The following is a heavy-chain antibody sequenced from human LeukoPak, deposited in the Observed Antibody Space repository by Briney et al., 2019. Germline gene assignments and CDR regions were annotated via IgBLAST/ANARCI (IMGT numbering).Heavy chain of an antibody. CDR1: GFTFSSYA. CDR3: AKGRDGYNSAFDI. D-gene: IGHD5-12*01. J-gene: IGHJ3*02. CDR2: ISGSGGST. V-gene: IGHV3-23*01. Sequence: GGSLRLSCAASGFTFSSYAMTWVRQAPGKGLEWVSGISGSGGSTYHADSVKGRFTISRENSKNTLYLHTNSLRAEDTAVYYCAKGRDGYNSAFDIWGQGTMVTVSS.